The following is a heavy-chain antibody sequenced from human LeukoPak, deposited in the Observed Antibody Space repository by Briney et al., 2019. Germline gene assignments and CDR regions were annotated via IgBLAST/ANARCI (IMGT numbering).Heavy chain of an antibody. D-gene: IGHD6-13*01. CDR1: GFTFSSYG. J-gene: IGHJ4*02. Sequence: GRSLRLSCAASGFTFSSYGMHWVRQAPGKGLEWVAVISYDGSNKYYADSVKGRFTISRDNSKNTLYLQMNSLRAEDTAVYYCAKEGMYSSSWPTCFGDWGQGTLVTVSS. CDR3: AKEGMYSSSWPTCFGD. CDR2: ISYDGSNK. V-gene: IGHV3-30*18.